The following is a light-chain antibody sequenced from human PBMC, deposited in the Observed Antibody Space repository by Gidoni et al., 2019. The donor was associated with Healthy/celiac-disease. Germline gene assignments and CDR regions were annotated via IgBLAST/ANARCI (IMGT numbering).Light chain of an antibody. CDR3: QQSYSTPLT. V-gene: IGKV1-39*01. J-gene: IGKJ4*01. CDR1: QSISSY. Sequence: DIQMTQSPSSLSASVGDRVTITCRASQSISSYLHWYQQKPGKAPKLLIYAASSLQSGVPSRCSGSGSGTDFTLTISSLQHEDFATYYCQQSYSTPLTFGGGTKVEIK. CDR2: AAS.